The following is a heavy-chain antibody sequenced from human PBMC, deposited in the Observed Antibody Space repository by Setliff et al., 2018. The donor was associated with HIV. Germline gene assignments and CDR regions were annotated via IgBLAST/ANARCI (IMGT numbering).Heavy chain of an antibody. CDR1: GFAFSHYW. D-gene: IGHD3-16*01. J-gene: IGHJ3*02. V-gene: IGHV3-74*01. CDR3: TSWGVPRDGFDI. CDR2: INGDGSFT. Sequence: GGSLRLSCAASGFTSGFAFSHYWMHWVRQAPGKGLVWVSRINGDGSFTVYADSVKGRFTISRDNSKNTLYLQMNSVRGEDTAVYYCTSWGVPRDGFDIWGHGTKVTVSS.